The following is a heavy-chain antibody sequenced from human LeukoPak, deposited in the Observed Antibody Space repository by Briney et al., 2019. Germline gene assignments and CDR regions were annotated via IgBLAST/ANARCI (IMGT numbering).Heavy chain of an antibody. CDR2: INPVGGRT. Sequence: ASVKVSCKASGYTFTSYYMHWVRQAPDQGLEWMELINPVGGRTSYAQKFQGRVTMTRDTSTSTVYMELSSLRSEDTAVYYCARGTYSSSWYVYVTAAQYYFDYWGQGTLVTVSS. D-gene: IGHD6-13*01. CDR1: GYTFTSYY. CDR3: ARGTYSSSWYVYVTAAQYYFDY. V-gene: IGHV1-46*01. J-gene: IGHJ4*02.